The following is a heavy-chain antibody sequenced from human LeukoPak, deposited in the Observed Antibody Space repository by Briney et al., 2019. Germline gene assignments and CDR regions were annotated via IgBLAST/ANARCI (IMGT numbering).Heavy chain of an antibody. J-gene: IGHJ6*03. V-gene: IGHV1-69*13. CDR2: IIAIFGTP. Sequence: ASVKVSCKTSGVIFRSHAVRWVRQAPGQGLEWMGGIIAIFGTPKYAQNFQGRITITADESTSTVYLDLSSLRSEDTAVYYCARSPTYYSSYMDVWGKGTTVTVSS. CDR1: GVIFRSHA. CDR3: ARSPTYYSSYMDV.